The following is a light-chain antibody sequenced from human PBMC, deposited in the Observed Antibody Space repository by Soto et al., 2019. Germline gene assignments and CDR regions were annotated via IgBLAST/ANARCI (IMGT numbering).Light chain of an antibody. V-gene: IGKV1-27*01. CDR3: QKYNSAPFFT. CDR1: QGISNY. CDR2: AAS. Sequence: DIQMTQSPSSLSASVGDRVSITCRASQGISNYLAWYQQKPGKVPKLLIYAASTLQSGVPSRFSGSGSGTDFTLTISSLQPEDVATDYCQKYNSAPFFTFGPGTKVDIK. J-gene: IGKJ3*01.